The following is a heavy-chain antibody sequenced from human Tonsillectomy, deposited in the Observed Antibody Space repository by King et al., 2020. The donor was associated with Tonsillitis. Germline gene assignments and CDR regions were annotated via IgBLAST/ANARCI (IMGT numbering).Heavy chain of an antibody. CDR1: GFTFRNYD. J-gene: IGHJ3*02. V-gene: IGHV3-21*01. CDR2: INTGTTSI. D-gene: IGHD3-22*01. CDR3: AKDQGAGYFDTGRGAFDI. Sequence: VQLVESGGGLVKPGGSLRLSCATSGFTFRNYDMNWVRQAPGGGLEWVSSINTGTTSIYYPNSVKARFTISGDNAKNSLFLQLNSLRAGDTAVYFCAKDQGAGYFDTGRGAFDIWGQGTMVTVSS.